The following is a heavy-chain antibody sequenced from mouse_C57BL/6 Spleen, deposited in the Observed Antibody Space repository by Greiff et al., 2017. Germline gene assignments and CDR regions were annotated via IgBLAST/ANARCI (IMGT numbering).Heavy chain of an antibody. CDR3: VRGTVVADYYWYFDV. CDR2: IRSKSSNYAT. CDR1: GFTFNTYA. J-gene: IGHJ1*03. Sequence: EVQLVESGGGLVQPKGSLKLSCAASGFTFNTYAMHWVRQAPGKGLEWVARIRSKSSNYATYYADSVKDRFTISRDDSQSMLYLQMNNLKTEDTAMYYCVRGTVVADYYWYFDVWGTGTTVTVSS. V-gene: IGHV10-3*01. D-gene: IGHD1-1*01.